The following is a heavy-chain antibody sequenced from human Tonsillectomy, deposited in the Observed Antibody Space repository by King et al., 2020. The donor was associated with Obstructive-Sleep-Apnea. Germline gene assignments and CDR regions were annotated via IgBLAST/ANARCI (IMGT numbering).Heavy chain of an antibody. Sequence: VQLVQSGVEVKKPGASVKVSCKAFGYTFTSYFINWVRQAPGQGLEWMGWISAYNGNTNYAQKLQGRVTMTTDTSTTTAYMELRSLRSDDTAVYYCTRDSSRDYGANPYYFDYWGQGTLVSVSS. CDR1: GYTFTSYF. CDR3: TRDSSRDYGANPYYFDY. D-gene: IGHD4-23*01. V-gene: IGHV1-18*01. J-gene: IGHJ4*02. CDR2: ISAYNGNT.